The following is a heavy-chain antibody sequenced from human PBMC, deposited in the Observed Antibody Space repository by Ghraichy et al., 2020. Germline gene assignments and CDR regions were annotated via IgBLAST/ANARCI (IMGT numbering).Heavy chain of an antibody. Sequence: GESLNISCAASGFTFSSYWMSWVRQAPGKGLEWVANIKQDGSEKYYVDSVKGRFTISRDNAKNSLYLQMNSLRAEDTAVYYCARDPLPPDYALGGYYYGMDFWGQGTTVTVSS. CDR3: ARDPLPPDYALGGYYYGMDF. J-gene: IGHJ6*02. CDR2: IKQDGSEK. D-gene: IGHD4-17*01. V-gene: IGHV3-7*01. CDR1: GFTFSSYW.